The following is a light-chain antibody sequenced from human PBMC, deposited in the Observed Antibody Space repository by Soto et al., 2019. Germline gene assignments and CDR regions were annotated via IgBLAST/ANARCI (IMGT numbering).Light chain of an antibody. CDR1: SSNIGAGYD. Sequence: QSVLTQPPSASGAPGQGGTISCTGSSSNIGAGYDAHWYQQVSGTTPKYFISGNNDLPAGVPDRFSGSNSGTSASLDITGLQGEDEGDYYCQAYVTSLRAWVFGGGTKLTVL. CDR3: QAYVTSLRAWV. CDR2: GNN. J-gene: IGLJ3*02. V-gene: IGLV1-40*01.